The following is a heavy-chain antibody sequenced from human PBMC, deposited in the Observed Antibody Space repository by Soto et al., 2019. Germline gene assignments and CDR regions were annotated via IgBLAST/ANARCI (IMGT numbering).Heavy chain of an antibody. CDR3: ARLTVTPYYFDY. D-gene: IGHD4-17*01. J-gene: IGHJ4*02. CDR1: GFTFSSYS. Sequence: ESGGGLVKPGGSLRLSCAASGFTFSSYSMNWVRQAPGKGLEWVSSISSSSSYIYYADSVKGRFTISRDNAKNSLYLQMNSLRAEDTAVYYCARLTVTPYYFDYWGQGTLVTVSS. CDR2: ISSSSSYI. V-gene: IGHV3-21*01.